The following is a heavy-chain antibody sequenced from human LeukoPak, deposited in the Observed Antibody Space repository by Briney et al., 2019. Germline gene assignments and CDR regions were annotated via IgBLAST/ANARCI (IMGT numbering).Heavy chain of an antibody. D-gene: IGHD3/OR15-3a*01. CDR2: INTNTGNP. V-gene: IGHV7-4-1*02. CDR1: GYTFTTYA. CDR3: ARTRGGVGNDFHHNRFDP. J-gene: IGHJ5*02. Sequence: ASVKVSCKTSGYTFTTYAINWVRQAPGQGLEWMGWINTNTGNPTYAQGFTGRFVFSLDTSVSTTYLQISSLKAEDTAMYYCARTRGGVGNDFHHNRFDPWGQGTLVTVSS.